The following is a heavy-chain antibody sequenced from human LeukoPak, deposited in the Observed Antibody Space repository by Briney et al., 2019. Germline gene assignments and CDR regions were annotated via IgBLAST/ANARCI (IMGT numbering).Heavy chain of an antibody. J-gene: IGHJ4*02. CDR2: ISAYNGNT. CDR3: ARDLKTDYYDSSGYYYPPGYFDY. CDR1: GYTFTSYY. V-gene: IGHV1-18*04. Sequence: ASVKVSCKASGYTFTSYYIHLVRQAPGQGFEWMGWISAYNGNTNYAQKLQGRVTMTTDTSTSTAYMELRSLRSDDTAVYYCARDLKTDYYDSSGYYYPPGYFDYWGQGTLVTVSS. D-gene: IGHD3-22*01.